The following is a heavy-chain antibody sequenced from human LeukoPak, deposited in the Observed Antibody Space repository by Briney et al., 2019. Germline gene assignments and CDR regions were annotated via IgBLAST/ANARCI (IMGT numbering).Heavy chain of an antibody. Sequence: SETLSLTCNVSGGALSSYYWSWIRQPPGKGLEWIGYIYYSGSTNYNPSLKNRVTISVDTSKNQFSLKLSSVTAADTAVYYCARSVDTAMVGDYWGQGTLVTVSS. J-gene: IGHJ4*02. V-gene: IGHV4-59*01. CDR2: IYYSGST. CDR3: ARSVDTAMVGDY. D-gene: IGHD5-18*01. CDR1: GGALSSYY.